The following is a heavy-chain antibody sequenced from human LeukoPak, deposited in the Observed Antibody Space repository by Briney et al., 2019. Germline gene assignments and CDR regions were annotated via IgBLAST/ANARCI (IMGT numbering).Heavy chain of an antibody. CDR3: ARYRVTGAFDI. CDR2: IYHSGST. V-gene: IGHV4-38-2*01. J-gene: IGHJ3*02. Sequence: SETLSLTCAVSGYSISSGYYWGWIRQPPGKGLEWIGSIYHSGSTYYNPPLKSRVTISVDASKNQFSLKLSSVTAADTAVYYCARYRVTGAFDIWGQGTMVTVSS. CDR1: GYSISSGYY. D-gene: IGHD2-21*02.